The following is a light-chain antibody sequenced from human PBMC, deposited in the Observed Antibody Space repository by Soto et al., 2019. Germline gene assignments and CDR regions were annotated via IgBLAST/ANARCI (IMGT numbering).Light chain of an antibody. CDR3: QQFHSYPIT. V-gene: IGKV1D-16*01. CDR2: FAS. CDR1: QGISNW. J-gene: IGKJ5*01. Sequence: DIQMPHSPSSVSACVGDRVSITCRASQGISNWLAWYQQKPGRAPESQIYFASSLQRGGPSRFTGSGSGIDLALTISSLQPEDFATYYCQQFHSYPITFGQGTRLEI.